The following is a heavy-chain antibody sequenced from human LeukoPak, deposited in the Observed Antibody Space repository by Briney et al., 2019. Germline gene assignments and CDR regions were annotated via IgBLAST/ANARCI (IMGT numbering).Heavy chain of an antibody. Sequence: TSETLSLTCTVSGGSISSSSYYWGWIRQPPGKGLEWIGEINHSGSTNYNPTLKSRVTISVDTSKNQFSLKLSSVTAADTAVYYCARARRITMVRGVITTFDPWGQGTLVTVSS. CDR3: ARARRITMVRGVITTFDP. CDR2: INHSGST. CDR1: GGSISSSSYY. J-gene: IGHJ5*02. D-gene: IGHD3-10*01. V-gene: IGHV4-39*07.